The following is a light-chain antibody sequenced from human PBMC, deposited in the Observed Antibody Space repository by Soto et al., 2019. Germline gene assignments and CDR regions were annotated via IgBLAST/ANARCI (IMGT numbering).Light chain of an antibody. CDR3: QQYNNWPPIT. CDR1: QSVSSN. CDR2: GAS. V-gene: IGKV3-15*01. Sequence: EIVMTQSPDTLSVSPGERSTLSCRSSQSVSSNLSWYQQKPGQAPRLLIYGASTRATGTPARFSGSGSGTEFTLTISSLQSEDFAVYYCQQYNNWPPITFGQGTRLEIK. J-gene: IGKJ5*01.